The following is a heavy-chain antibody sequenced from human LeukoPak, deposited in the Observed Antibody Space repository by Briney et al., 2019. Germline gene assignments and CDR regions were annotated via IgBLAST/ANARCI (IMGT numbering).Heavy chain of an antibody. J-gene: IGHJ3*02. CDR3: AKDEQWELLGAAFDI. V-gene: IGHV3-23*01. Sequence: PGGSLRLSCAAPGFTFSNYAMNWVRQAPGKGLEWVSAISAGGGSTYYADSVKGRFTISRDNSKNTLYLQMNSLRAEDTAVYYCAKDEQWELLGAAFDIWGQGTMVTVSS. CDR1: GFTFSNYA. D-gene: IGHD1-26*01. CDR2: ISAGGGST.